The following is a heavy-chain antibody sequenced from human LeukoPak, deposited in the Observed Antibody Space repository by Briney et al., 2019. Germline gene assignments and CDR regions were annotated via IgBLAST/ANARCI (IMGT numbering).Heavy chain of an antibody. CDR2: IYDGGSA. Sequence: PGGSLRLSCEASGFSFSLYWMTWVRQAPGKGLEWVSVIYDGGSADYADSVKGRFTISRDNSKSKVYLQMNSLRVEDTAVYYCAREASYSGSWWYFDHWGQGTLVTVSS. J-gene: IGHJ4*02. V-gene: IGHV3-66*01. CDR1: GFSFSLYW. D-gene: IGHD6-13*01. CDR3: AREASYSGSWWYFDH.